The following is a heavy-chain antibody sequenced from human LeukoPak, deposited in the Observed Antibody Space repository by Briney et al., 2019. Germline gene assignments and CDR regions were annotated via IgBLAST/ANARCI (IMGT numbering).Heavy chain of an antibody. CDR1: GGSISSGGYY. D-gene: IGHD6-13*01. CDR3: ARDGGLAAPGGTGIWFDP. V-gene: IGHV4-61*02. J-gene: IGHJ5*02. CDR2: IYTSGST. Sequence: PSQTLSLTCTVSGGSISSGGYYWSWIRQPAGKGLEWIGRIYTSGSTNYNPSLKSRVTMSVDTSKNQFSLKLSSVTAADTAVYYCARDGGLAAPGGTGIWFDPWGQGTLVTVSS.